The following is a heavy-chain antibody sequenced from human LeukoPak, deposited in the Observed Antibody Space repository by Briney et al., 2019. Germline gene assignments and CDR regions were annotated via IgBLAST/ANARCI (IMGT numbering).Heavy chain of an antibody. Sequence: ASVKVSCKASGYTFTSYYMHWVRQAPGQGLEWMGIINPSGGSTSYAQKFQGRVTMTRDMSTSTVYMELSSLRSEDTAVCYCARDGGYGDYVAHYYYYYMDVWGKGTTVTVSS. CDR2: INPSGGST. CDR1: GYTFTSYY. CDR3: ARDGGYGDYVAHYYYYYMDV. V-gene: IGHV1-46*01. J-gene: IGHJ6*03. D-gene: IGHD4-17*01.